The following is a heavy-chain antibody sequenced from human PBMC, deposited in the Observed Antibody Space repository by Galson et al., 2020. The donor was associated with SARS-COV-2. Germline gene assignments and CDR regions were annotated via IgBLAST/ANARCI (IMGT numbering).Heavy chain of an antibody. V-gene: IGHV3-66*02. CDR1: GFSVSTNY. D-gene: IGHD6-13*01. J-gene: IGHJ4*02. CDR2: IYSGGGT. CDR3: ARWAAALDS. Sequence: GGSLRLSCAASGFSVSTNYMSWVRQAPGKGLEWVSIIYSGGGTYYADSVEGRFTISRDNSKNTVYLRMNSLRDEDTAVYFCARWAAALDSWGQGTQVTVSS.